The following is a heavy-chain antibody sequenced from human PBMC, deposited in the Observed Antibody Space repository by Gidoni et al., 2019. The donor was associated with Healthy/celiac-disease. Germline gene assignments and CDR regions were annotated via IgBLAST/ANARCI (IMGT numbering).Heavy chain of an antibody. CDR1: AGSISSSSYY. V-gene: IGHV4-39*01. CDR2: IYYSGST. CDR3: ASLYCSGGSCTPDY. D-gene: IGHD2-15*01. J-gene: IGHJ4*02. Sequence: QLQLQESGPGLVKPSETLSLTCTVSAGSISSSSYYWGWIRQPPGKGLEWIGGIYYSGSTYYNPSLKSRVTISVDTSKNQFSLKLSSVTAADTAVYYCASLYCSGGSCTPDYWGQGTLVTVSS.